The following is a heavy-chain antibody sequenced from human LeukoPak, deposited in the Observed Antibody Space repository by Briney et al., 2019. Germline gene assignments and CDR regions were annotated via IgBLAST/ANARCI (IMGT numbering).Heavy chain of an antibody. D-gene: IGHD3-9*01. J-gene: IGHJ4*02. Sequence: PGGSLRLSCAASGFTFSDYYMSWIRQAPGKGLEWVSYISSSGSTIYYADSVKGRFTISRDNAKNSLYLQMNSLRAEDTAVYYCARSGLVLRYFDWPNNYFDYWGQGTLVTVSS. CDR3: ARSGLVLRYFDWPNNYFDY. CDR2: ISSSGSTI. CDR1: GFTFSDYY. V-gene: IGHV3-11*04.